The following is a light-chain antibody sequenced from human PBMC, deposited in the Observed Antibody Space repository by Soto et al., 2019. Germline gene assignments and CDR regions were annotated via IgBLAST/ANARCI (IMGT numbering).Light chain of an antibody. J-gene: IGKJ1*01. V-gene: IGKV2D-29*01. CDR1: QSLLHSDGKTY. Sequence: DIVMTQTPISLSVTPGQPTSISCKSSQSLLHSDGKTYLSWYLQKPGQPPQLLISEVSTRFSGVPDRFSGSGSGTDFSLKISRVEAADVGVYYCIQSLELPRTFGQGTKVEIK. CDR3: IQSLELPRT. CDR2: EVS.